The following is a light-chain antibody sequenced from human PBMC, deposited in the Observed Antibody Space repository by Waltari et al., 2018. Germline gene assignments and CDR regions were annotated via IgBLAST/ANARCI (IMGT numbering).Light chain of an antibody. CDR1: QSIGNW. V-gene: IGKV1-5*03. Sequence: DIQMIQSPSTLSASVGDRVTITCRASQSIGNWLAWYQQKPGKAPKLLIYMASTLQTGVPSRFSGSGFGTEFTLTISSLQPDDFATYYCHQYNSYFRTFGQGTKVENK. CDR3: HQYNSYFRT. J-gene: IGKJ1*01. CDR2: MAS.